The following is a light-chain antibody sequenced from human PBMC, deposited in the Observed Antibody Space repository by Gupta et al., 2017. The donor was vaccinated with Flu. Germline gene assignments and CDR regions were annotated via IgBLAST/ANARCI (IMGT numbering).Light chain of an antibody. V-gene: IGLV1-44*01. Sequence: VTIACSGSDSNIGRNPVDWYQQVPGMAPKLLLYGNVQRPSGVPDRFSGSKSGTSASLAISGLQSEDEADYYCAAWDDSLNGHYVFGGWT. CDR1: DSNIGRNP. J-gene: IGLJ1*01. CDR3: AAWDDSLNGHYV. CDR2: GNV.